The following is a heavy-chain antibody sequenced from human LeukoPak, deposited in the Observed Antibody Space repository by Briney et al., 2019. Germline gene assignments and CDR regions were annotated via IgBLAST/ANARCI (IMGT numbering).Heavy chain of an antibody. J-gene: IGHJ4*02. CDR3: ASPSVAGRKYYFDY. CDR2: INWSGAST. Sequence: GGSLRLSCAASGFTFDDSGMSWVRQAPGKGLEWVSGINWSGASTGYADSVKGRFTISRDNAKNSLYLQMNSLRAEDTAVYYCASPSVAGRKYYFDYWGQGTLVTVSS. CDR1: GFTFDDSG. V-gene: IGHV3-20*04. D-gene: IGHD6-19*01.